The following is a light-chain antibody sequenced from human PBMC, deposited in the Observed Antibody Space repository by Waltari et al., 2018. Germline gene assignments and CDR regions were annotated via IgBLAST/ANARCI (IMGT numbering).Light chain of an antibody. CDR2: KAS. CDR3: QQYNSYSRT. CDR1: QSISSW. J-gene: IGKJ1*01. V-gene: IGKV1-5*03. Sequence: DIQMTQSPSTLSASVGDRLTITCRASQSISSWFAWYQQKPGKAPKLRIYKASSLESGVPSRFSGSGSGTEFTLTISSLQPDDFATYYCQQYNSYSRTFGQGTKVEIK.